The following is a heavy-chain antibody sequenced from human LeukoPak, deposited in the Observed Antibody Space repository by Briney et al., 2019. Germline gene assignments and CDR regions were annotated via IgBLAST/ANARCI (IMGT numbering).Heavy chain of an antibody. D-gene: IGHD5-12*01. Sequence: SDTLSLTCAVSGESFNDFSLNWIRQSPGKGLEWIGEINDRGSTSYNPSLKSRVTISRDTSKSQVSLRLSSATVADTAIYYCATYRNSGTWFQFHHWGQGTLATVSS. CDR3: ATYRNSGTWFQFHH. CDR1: GESFNDFS. CDR2: INDRGST. V-gene: IGHV4-34*01. J-gene: IGHJ1*01.